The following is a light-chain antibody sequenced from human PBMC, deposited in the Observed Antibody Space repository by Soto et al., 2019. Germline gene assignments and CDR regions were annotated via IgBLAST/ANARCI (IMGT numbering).Light chain of an antibody. CDR3: SSYTTSSTLLYV. CDR2: EVS. J-gene: IGLJ1*01. V-gene: IGLV2-14*01. CDR1: SSDGGGYNS. Sequence: QSVLTQPASVSGSPGQSITISCTGTSSDGGGYNSVSWYQQHPGKAPKLMIYEVSNRPSGVSNRFSGSKSGNTASLTISGLQAEDEADYYCSSYTTSSTLLYVFGTGTKLTVL.